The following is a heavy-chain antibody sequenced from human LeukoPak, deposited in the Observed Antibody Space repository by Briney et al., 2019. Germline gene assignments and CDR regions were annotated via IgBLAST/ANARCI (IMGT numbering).Heavy chain of an antibody. J-gene: IGHJ1*01. CDR3: ARGPLRFLEWSGLQH. Sequence: GGSLRLSCAASGFTFSSYWMHWVRQAPGKGLVWVSRINSDGSSTSYADSVKGRFTISRDNAKNTLYLQMNSLRAEDTAVYYCARGPLRFLEWSGLQHWGQGTLVTVSS. CDR2: INSDGSST. V-gene: IGHV3-74*01. D-gene: IGHD3-3*01. CDR1: GFTFSSYW.